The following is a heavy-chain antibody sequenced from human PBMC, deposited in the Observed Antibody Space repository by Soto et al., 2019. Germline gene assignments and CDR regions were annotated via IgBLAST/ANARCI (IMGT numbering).Heavy chain of an antibody. V-gene: IGHV3-30-3*01. D-gene: IGHD4-17*01. J-gene: IGHJ6*01. CDR3: ARAFNGDYVEVHYYGMDV. CDR2: ISYDGSNK. Sequence: GGSLRLSCAASGFTFSSYAMHWVRQAPGKGLEWVAVISYDGSNKYYADSVKGRFTVSRDNSKNTLYLQMNSLRAEDTAVYYCARAFNGDYVEVHYYGMDVWGQGTTVTVSS. CDR1: GFTFSSYA.